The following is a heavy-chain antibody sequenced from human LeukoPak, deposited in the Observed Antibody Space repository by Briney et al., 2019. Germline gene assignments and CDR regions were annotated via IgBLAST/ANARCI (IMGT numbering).Heavy chain of an antibody. D-gene: IGHD3-16*02. Sequence: GGSLRLSCAASGFTFDDYAMHWVRQAPGKGLEWVSGISWNSGSIGYADSVKGRFTISRDNAKNSLYLQMNSLRAEDTAVYYCAKFVWGSYRSEEENYFDYWGQGTLVTVSS. CDR3: AKFVWGSYRSEEENYFDY. CDR2: ISWNSGSI. J-gene: IGHJ4*02. V-gene: IGHV3-9*01. CDR1: GFTFDDYA.